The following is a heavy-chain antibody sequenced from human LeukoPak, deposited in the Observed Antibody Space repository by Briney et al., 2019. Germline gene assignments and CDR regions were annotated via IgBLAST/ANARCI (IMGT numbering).Heavy chain of an antibody. CDR3: ARDSRIAAALYYYYMDV. CDR1: GFTFSSYA. D-gene: IGHD6-13*01. J-gene: IGHJ6*03. V-gene: IGHV3-30*04. CDR2: ISYDGSNK. Sequence: SGGSLRLSCAASGFTFSSYAMHWVRQAPGKGLEWVAVISYDGSNKYYADSVKGRFTISRDNSKNTLYLQMNSLRAEDTAVYYCARDSRIAAALYYYYMDVWGKGTTVTVSS.